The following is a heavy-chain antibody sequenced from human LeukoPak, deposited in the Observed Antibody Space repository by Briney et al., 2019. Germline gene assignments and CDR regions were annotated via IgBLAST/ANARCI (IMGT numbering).Heavy chain of an antibody. Sequence: PGGSLRLSCAASGFTFDDYAMHWVRHAPGKGLEWVSLISWDGGSTYYADSVKGRFTISRDNSKNSLYLQMNSLRAEDTAVYYCARRRIAVAGAYYFDYWGQGTLVTVSS. J-gene: IGHJ4*02. CDR1: GFTFDDYA. V-gene: IGHV3-43D*03. D-gene: IGHD6-19*01. CDR2: ISWDGGST. CDR3: ARRRIAVAGAYYFDY.